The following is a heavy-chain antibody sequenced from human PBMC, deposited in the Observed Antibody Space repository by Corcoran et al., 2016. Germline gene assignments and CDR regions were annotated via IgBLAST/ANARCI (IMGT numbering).Heavy chain of an antibody. J-gene: IGHJ4*02. V-gene: IGHV3-30*18. CDR2: ISYDGSNR. D-gene: IGHD4-17*01. CDR1: GFTFSSYG. CDR3: AKDPHYGDYFFDY. Sequence: QVQLVESGGGVVQPGRSLRLSCAASGFTFSSYGMHWVRQAPGKGLEWVAVISYDGSNRYYADSVKGRFTISRDNSKNTLYLQMNSLRAEDTAVYDCAKDPHYGDYFFDYWGQGTLVTVSS.